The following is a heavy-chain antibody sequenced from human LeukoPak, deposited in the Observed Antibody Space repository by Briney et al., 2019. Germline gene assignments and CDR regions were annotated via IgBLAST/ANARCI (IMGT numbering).Heavy chain of an antibody. V-gene: IGHV1-69*13. CDR2: IIPIFGTA. CDR3: ARDERIMVRGVITDGWFDP. CDR1: GGTFSSYA. J-gene: IGHJ5*02. D-gene: IGHD3-10*01. Sequence: SVKVSCKASGGTFSSYAISWARQAPGQGLEWMGGIIPIFGTANYAQKFQGRVTITADESTSTAYMELSSLRSEDTAVYYCARDERIMVRGVITDGWFDPWGQGTLVTVSS.